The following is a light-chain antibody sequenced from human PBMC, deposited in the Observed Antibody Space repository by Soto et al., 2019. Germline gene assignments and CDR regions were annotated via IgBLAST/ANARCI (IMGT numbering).Light chain of an antibody. CDR1: QSISDY. V-gene: IGKV1-39*01. CDR2: GAS. CDR3: QQSYSNTPT. Sequence: DIQMTQSPSSLSASVGDRVTITCRASQSISDYLNWYQQRPGKAPKLLIYGASSLQSGVPSRFSGSGSGTDFTLTVTSLQPEDFATYYCQQSYSNTPTFGQGTRVHVK. J-gene: IGKJ1*01.